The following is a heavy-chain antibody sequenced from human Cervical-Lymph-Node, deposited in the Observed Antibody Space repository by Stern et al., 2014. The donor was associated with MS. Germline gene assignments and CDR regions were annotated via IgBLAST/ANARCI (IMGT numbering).Heavy chain of an antibody. J-gene: IGHJ5*02. CDR1: GYTFTKYL. D-gene: IGHD3-3*01. V-gene: IGHV7-4-1*02. Sequence: VQLVESGSELKKPGASVTVSCTASGYTFTKYLIHWVRQAPGQGLEWMGWINSNTGAPMYARDFAGRFVVSLDTSVTTAYLQISRLKTEDTAVYYCARDMSDFWSDYGHNWFDPWGQGTLVTVSS. CDR2: INSNTGAP. CDR3: ARDMSDFWSDYGHNWFDP.